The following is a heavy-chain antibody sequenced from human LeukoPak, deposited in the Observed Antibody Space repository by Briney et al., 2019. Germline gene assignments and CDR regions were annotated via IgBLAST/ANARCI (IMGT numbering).Heavy chain of an antibody. CDR2: IYYSGST. CDR1: GGAISSYC. D-gene: IGHD1-14*01. J-gene: IGHJ3*02. V-gene: IGHV4-59*01. CDR3: GTPLRTENYAFDI. Sequence: SENLSLTCTVSGGAISSYCWSWIRQPPGNGLEWSVYIYYSGSTNYNPSLKSRVTTTVKTSKTQFSLKRSSVTAAATALYYCGTPLRTENYAFDIWGQGTMVTVSS.